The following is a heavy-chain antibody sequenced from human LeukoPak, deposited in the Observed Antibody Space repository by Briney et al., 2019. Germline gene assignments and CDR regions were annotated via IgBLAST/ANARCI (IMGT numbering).Heavy chain of an antibody. J-gene: IGHJ4*02. CDR1: GGSISSSSYY. D-gene: IGHD3-16*02. V-gene: IGHV4-39*02. CDR2: IYYSGST. Sequence: PSETLSLTCTVSGGSISSSSYYWGWIRQPPGKGLEWIGSIYYSGSTHYNPSLKSRVTISVDTSKNQFSLKLSSVTAADTAVYYCARDPPLIGCDYWGQGTLVTVSS. CDR3: ARDPPLIGCDY.